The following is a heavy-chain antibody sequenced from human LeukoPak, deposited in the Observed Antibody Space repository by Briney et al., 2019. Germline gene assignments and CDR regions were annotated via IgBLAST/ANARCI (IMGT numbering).Heavy chain of an antibody. CDR3: TRDCSSTSCYELYYYYYGMDV. J-gene: IGHJ6*02. D-gene: IGHD2-2*01. V-gene: IGHV3-49*04. CDR1: GFTFGDYA. Sequence: GGSLRLSCTASGFTFGDYAMSWVRQAPGKGLEWVGFIRSKAYGGQTEYAASVKGRFTISRDDSKSIAYLQMNSLKTEDTAVYYCTRDCSSTSCYELYYYYYGMDVWGQGTTVTVSS. CDR2: IRSKAYGGQT.